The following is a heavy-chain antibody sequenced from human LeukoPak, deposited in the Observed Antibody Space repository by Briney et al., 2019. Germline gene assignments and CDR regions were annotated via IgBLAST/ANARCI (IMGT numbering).Heavy chain of an antibody. CDR1: GFTFSSYW. CDR2: IKQDGSEK. D-gene: IGHD3-22*01. Sequence: GGSLRLSCAASGFTFSSYWMSWVRQAPGKGLEWVANIKQDGSEKYYVDSVKGRFTISRDNAKNSLYLQMNSRRAEDTAVYYCARDFIVSYYDSSGFGYWGQGTLVTVSS. V-gene: IGHV3-7*05. J-gene: IGHJ4*02. CDR3: ARDFIVSYYDSSGFGY.